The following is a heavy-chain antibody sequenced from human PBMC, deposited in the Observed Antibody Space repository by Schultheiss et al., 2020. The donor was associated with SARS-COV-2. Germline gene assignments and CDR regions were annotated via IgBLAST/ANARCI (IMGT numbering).Heavy chain of an antibody. V-gene: IGHV3-21*01. CDR1: GFIFSSHT. J-gene: IGHJ4*02. CDR2: IGRDGIDI. Sequence: GGSLRLSCAASGFIFSSHTMNWVRQAPGKGLEWVSSIGRDGIDIFYAASVRGRFTMSRDNAKNSLYLEMNSLRAEDTAVYYCSRDQPFSSADYWGQGTLVTVPQ. D-gene: IGHD6-25*01. CDR3: SRDQPFSSADY.